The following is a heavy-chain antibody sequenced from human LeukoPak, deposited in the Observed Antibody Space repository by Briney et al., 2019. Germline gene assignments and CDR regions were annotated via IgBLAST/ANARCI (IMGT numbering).Heavy chain of an antibody. Sequence: GGSLRLSCAGSGFTFSNYAMTWVRQAPGKGLEWVSSVSGSGKNTFYPDSVEGRFTISRDNSKNTLFLQMNSLRAEDTAVYYCVHCGGDCYPCCGMDGWGQGTTVTVSS. J-gene: IGHJ6*02. CDR2: VSGSGKNT. V-gene: IGHV3-23*01. CDR1: GFTFSNYA. D-gene: IGHD2-21*02. CDR3: VHCGGDCYPCCGMDG.